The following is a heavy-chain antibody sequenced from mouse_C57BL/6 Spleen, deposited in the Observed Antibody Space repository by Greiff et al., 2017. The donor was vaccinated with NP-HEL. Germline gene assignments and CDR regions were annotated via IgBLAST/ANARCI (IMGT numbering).Heavy chain of an antibody. CDR1: GYTFTSYW. V-gene: IGHV1-64*01. CDR3: ARSYDGYSPHYFDC. J-gene: IGHJ2*01. CDR2: IHPNSGST. Sequence: VQLQQPGAELVKPGASVKLSCKASGYTFTSYWMHWVKQRPGQGLEWIGMIHPNSGSTNYNEKFKSKATLTVDKSSSTAYMQLSSLTSEDSAVYYCARSYDGYSPHYFDCWGQGTTLTVSS. D-gene: IGHD2-3*01.